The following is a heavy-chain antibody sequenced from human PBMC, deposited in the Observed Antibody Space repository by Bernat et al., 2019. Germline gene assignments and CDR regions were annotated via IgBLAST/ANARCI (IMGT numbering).Heavy chain of an antibody. CDR1: GFTFSDYY. CDR2: ISNTNTYT. CDR3: ARTDKYSSSSGPTFDY. D-gene: IGHD6-6*01. J-gene: IGHJ4*02. Sequence: QVQLVESGGGSVKPGGSLRLSCAASGFTFSDYYMSWIRQAPGKGLEWVSYISNTNTYTNYADSVKGRFTISRDNAKNSLFLQMDSLRAEDTAVYYCARTDKYSSSSGPTFDYWGQGTLVTVSS. V-gene: IGHV3-11*06.